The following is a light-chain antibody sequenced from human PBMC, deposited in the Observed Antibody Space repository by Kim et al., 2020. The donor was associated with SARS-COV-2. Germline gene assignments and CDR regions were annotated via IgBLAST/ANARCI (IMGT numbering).Light chain of an antibody. V-gene: IGLV1-47*01. CDR3: GACDDSLSRWV. Sequence: GQRITISCSGSNSNIGYYYVSWYQVFPRMAPKLLIYRNNQRSSGVPDRFSGSKSGTSASLAISGLRSEDEADYYCGACDDSLSRWVFGGGTQLTVL. CDR1: NSNIGYYY. J-gene: IGLJ3*02. CDR2: RNN.